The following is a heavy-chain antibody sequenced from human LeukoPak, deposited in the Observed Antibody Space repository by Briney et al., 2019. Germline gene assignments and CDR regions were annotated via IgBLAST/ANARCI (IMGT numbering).Heavy chain of an antibody. CDR2: IIPILGTA. J-gene: IGHJ4*02. D-gene: IGHD6-13*01. CDR1: GGTFSSYA. V-gene: IGHV1-69*13. CDR3: ARGQGQQLLDPFDY. Sequence: GASVKVSCKASGGTFSSYAISWVRQAPGQGLEWMGGIIPILGTANYAQKFQGRVTITADESTSTAYMELSSLRSEDTAVYYCARGQGQQLLDPFDYWGQGTLVTVSS.